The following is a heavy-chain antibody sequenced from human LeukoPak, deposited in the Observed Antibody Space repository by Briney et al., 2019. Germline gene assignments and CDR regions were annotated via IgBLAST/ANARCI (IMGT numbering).Heavy chain of an antibody. D-gene: IGHD3-10*01. J-gene: IGHJ4*02. CDR2: TYYRSKWYN. CDR3: ARDRVSIWFGELTLQLDY. V-gene: IGHV6-1*01. Sequence: SQTLSLTCAISGDSVSINSAACNWIRQSPSRGLEWLVRTYYRSKWYNDYAVSVKSRITINPDTSKNQFSLQLNSVTPEDTAVYYCARDRVSIWFGELTLQLDYWGQGTLVTVSS. CDR1: GDSVSINSAA.